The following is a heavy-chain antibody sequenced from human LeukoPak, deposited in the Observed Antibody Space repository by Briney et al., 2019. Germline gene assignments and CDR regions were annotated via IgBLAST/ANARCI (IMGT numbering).Heavy chain of an antibody. J-gene: IGHJ5*02. Sequence: GGSLRLSCAASGFTFSSYGMHWVRQAPGKGLEWVAVIWYDGSNKYYADSVKGRFTISRDNSKNTLYLQMNSLRVEDTAVYYCARDKIAAAGTPNWFDPWGQGTLVTVSS. D-gene: IGHD6-13*01. V-gene: IGHV3-33*01. CDR1: GFTFSSYG. CDR3: ARDKIAAAGTPNWFDP. CDR2: IWYDGSNK.